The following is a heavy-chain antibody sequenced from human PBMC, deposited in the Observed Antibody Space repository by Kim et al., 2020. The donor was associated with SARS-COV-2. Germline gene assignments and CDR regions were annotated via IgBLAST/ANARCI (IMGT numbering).Heavy chain of an antibody. J-gene: IGHJ5*02. V-gene: IGHV4-39*01. Sequence: SETLSLTCTVSGGSISSSSYYWGWIRQPPGKGLEWIGSTYYSGSTYYNPSLKSRVTISVDTSKNQFSLKLSSVTAADTAVYYCARRRRDSSSWWGWFDPWGQGTLVTVSS. D-gene: IGHD6-13*01. CDR1: GGSISSSSYY. CDR2: TYYSGST. CDR3: ARRRRDSSSWWGWFDP.